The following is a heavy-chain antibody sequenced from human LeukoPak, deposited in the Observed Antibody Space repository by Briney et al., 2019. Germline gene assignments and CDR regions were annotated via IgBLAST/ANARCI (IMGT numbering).Heavy chain of an antibody. V-gene: IGHV3-30*02. CDR2: IRYDGSNK. CDR1: GFTFSSYG. J-gene: IGHJ6*02. Sequence: GGSLRLSCAASGFTFSSYGMHWVRQAPGKGLEWVAFIRYDGSNKYYADSVKGRFTISRDNSKNTLYLQMNSLRAEDTAVYYCAKEVVVVADLYGMDVWGQGTTATVSS. CDR3: AKEVVVVADLYGMDV. D-gene: IGHD2-15*01.